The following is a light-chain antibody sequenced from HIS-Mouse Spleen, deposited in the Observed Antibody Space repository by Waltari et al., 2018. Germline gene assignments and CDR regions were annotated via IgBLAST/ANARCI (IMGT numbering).Light chain of an antibody. V-gene: IGKV1-9*01. CDR3: QQPLT. CDR1: QGISSY. CDR2: AAS. Sequence: DIQLTQSPSFLSASVGDRVTITCRASQGISSYLAWYQQKPGKAPKLLIYAASTLQSGVPSRFSGSGSGTEFTLTISSLQPEDFATYYYQQPLTFGGGTKVEIK. J-gene: IGKJ4*01.